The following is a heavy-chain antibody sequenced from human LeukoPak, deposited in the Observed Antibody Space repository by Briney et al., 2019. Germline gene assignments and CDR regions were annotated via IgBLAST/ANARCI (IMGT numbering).Heavy chain of an antibody. J-gene: IGHJ4*02. CDR3: AKGWEYAVI. V-gene: IGHV3-23*01. Sequence: GWSLRLSCAASGFTFSSYVMNWVRQAPGKGLEWVSAISGSGGSTYYAASLKGRFTITRDNCKNTLSLQMNTLRAEDTAVYYCAKGWEYAVIWGQGTLVTVSS. D-gene: IGHD2-21*01. CDR2: ISGSGGST. CDR1: GFTFSSYV.